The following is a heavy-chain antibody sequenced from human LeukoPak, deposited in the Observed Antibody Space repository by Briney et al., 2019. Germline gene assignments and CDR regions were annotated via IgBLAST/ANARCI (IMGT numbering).Heavy chain of an antibody. CDR3: AALYSGSQLPGNY. V-gene: IGHV1-69-2*01. CDR2: VDPEDGET. CDR1: GYTFTDYY. Sequence: ASVKVSCKVSGYTFTDYYMHWLQQAPGKGLEWMGLVDPEDGETIYAEKFQGRVTITADTSTDTAYMELSSLRSEDTAVYYCAALYSGSQLPGNYWGQGTLVTVSS. D-gene: IGHD1-26*01. J-gene: IGHJ4*02.